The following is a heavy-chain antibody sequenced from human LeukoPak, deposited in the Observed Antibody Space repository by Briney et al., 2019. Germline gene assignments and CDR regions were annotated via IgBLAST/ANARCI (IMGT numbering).Heavy chain of an antibody. V-gene: IGHV1-2*02. Sequence: ASVKVSCKASGYTFTGYYMHWVRQAPGQGLEWMGWINPNSGGTNYAQKFQGRVTMTRDTSISTAYMELSRLRSDDTAVYYCARDYSRGYSYGADYWGQGTLVTVSS. CDR1: GYTFTGYY. D-gene: IGHD5-18*01. J-gene: IGHJ4*02. CDR3: ARDYSRGYSYGADY. CDR2: INPNSGGT.